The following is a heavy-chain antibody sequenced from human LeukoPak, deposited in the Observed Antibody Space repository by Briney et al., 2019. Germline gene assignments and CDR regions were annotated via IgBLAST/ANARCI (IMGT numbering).Heavy chain of an antibody. CDR1: GGSISSYY. CDR3: ARRGRVTMVRGVTYAFDI. V-gene: IGHV4-59*08. CDR2: IYYSGST. Sequence: SSETLSLTCTVSGGSISSYYWSWIRQPPGKGLEWNGYIYYSGSTNYNPSLKSRVTISVDTSKNQFSLKLSSVTAADTAVYYCARRGRVTMVRGVTYAFDIWGQGTMVTVSS. J-gene: IGHJ3*02. D-gene: IGHD3-10*01.